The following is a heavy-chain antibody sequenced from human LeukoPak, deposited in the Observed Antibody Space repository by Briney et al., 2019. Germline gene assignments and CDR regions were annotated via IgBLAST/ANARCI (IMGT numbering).Heavy chain of an antibody. D-gene: IGHD6-19*01. CDR2: INPNSGGT. CDR3: ARESLSARIAVAGGVLLY. CDR1: GYTFTGYY. J-gene: IGHJ4*02. Sequence: ASVKVSCKASGYTFTGYYIHWVRQAPGQGLEWMGRINPNSGGTNYAQKFQGRVTMTRDTSISTAYMELSRLRSDDTAVYYCARESLSARIAVAGGVLLYWGQGTLVTVSS. V-gene: IGHV1-2*06.